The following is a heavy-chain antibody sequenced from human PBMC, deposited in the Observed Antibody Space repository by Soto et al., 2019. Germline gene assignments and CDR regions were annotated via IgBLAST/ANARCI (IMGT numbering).Heavy chain of an antibody. V-gene: IGHV4-61*01. Sequence: QVQLRESGPGLVKPSETLSLTCTVSGGSVSSGSYYCTWIRQPPGKGLEWIGYIYYSGSTNYSPSLKSRVTISLDTSKNQFSLKLTSVTAADTAVYYCARIPVDTYMINWFDPWGQGTLVTVSS. J-gene: IGHJ5*02. CDR2: IYYSGST. D-gene: IGHD5-18*01. CDR1: GGSVSSGSYY. CDR3: ARIPVDTYMINWFDP.